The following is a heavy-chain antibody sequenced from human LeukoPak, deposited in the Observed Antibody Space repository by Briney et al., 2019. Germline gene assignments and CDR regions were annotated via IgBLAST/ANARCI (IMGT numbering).Heavy chain of an antibody. D-gene: IGHD5-18*01. V-gene: IGHV1-46*01. Sequence: ASVKVSCKASGYTFTTYYMHWVRQAPGKGLEWMGIINPSGGSTSYAQRFQGRVTMTRDTSTSTVYMELSSLRSEDTAVYYCAREIGPIQLHLWGSAFDYWGQGTLVTVSS. CDR1: GYTFTTYY. CDR3: AREIGPIQLHLWGSAFDY. J-gene: IGHJ4*02. CDR2: INPSGGST.